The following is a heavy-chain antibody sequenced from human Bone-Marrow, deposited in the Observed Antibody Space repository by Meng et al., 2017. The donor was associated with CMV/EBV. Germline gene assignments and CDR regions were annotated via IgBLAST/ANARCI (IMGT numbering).Heavy chain of an antibody. Sequence: GESLKISCAASGFTFSSYGMHWVRQAPGKGLEWVAFIRYDGSNKYYADSVKGRFTIYRDNSKNTLYLQMNSLRAEDTAVYYCARVYDFLTGYQIDYWGQGTLVTVSS. CDR2: IRYDGSNK. V-gene: IGHV3-30*02. CDR3: ARVYDFLTGYQIDY. D-gene: IGHD3-9*01. J-gene: IGHJ4*02. CDR1: GFTFSSYG.